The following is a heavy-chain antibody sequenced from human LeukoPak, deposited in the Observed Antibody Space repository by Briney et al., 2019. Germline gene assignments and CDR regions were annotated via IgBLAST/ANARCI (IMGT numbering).Heavy chain of an antibody. Sequence: GGSLRLSCAASGFTFDDYAMHWARQAPGKGLEWVSGISWNSGSIGYADSVKGRFTISRDNAKNSLYLQMNSLRAEDTALYYCAKDFSPYCSSTSCYQDDAFDIWGQGTMVTVSS. D-gene: IGHD2-2*01. CDR2: ISWNSGSI. CDR3: AKDFSPYCSSTSCYQDDAFDI. CDR1: GFTFDDYA. V-gene: IGHV3-9*01. J-gene: IGHJ3*02.